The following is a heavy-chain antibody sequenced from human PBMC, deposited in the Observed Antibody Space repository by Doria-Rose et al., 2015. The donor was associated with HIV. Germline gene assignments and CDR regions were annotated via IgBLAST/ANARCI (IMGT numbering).Heavy chain of an antibody. CDR1: GVSLSSPGMG. V-gene: IGHV2-26*01. D-gene: IGHD6-13*01. Sequence: ESGPVLVKPTETLTLTCTVSGVSLSSPGMGVSWIRQPPGKALEWLANIFSDDGRSYKTSLKSRLTIARGTSKSQVVITTTDMDPVDTATYYCARIKSSRWYHKYYFDFWGQGTLVIVSA. J-gene: IGHJ4*02. CDR3: ARIKSSRWYHKYYFDF. CDR2: IFSDDGR.